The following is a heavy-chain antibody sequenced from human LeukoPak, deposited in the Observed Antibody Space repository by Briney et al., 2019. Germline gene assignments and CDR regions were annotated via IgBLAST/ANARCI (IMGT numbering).Heavy chain of an antibody. D-gene: IGHD3-22*01. CDR2: VYHSGST. CDR3: ASDYYDSSGYNYFDY. Sequence: SETLSLTCTVSGDSISSSSYYWGWIRQPPGKGLEWIGSVYHSGSTYHNPSLKSRVTISVDKSKNQFSLKLSSVTAADTAVYYCASDYYDSSGYNYFDYWGQGTLVTVSS. CDR1: GDSISSSSYY. J-gene: IGHJ4*02. V-gene: IGHV4-39*07.